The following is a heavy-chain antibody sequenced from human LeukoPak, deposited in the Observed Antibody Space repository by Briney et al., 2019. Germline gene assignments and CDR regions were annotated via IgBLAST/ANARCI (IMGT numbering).Heavy chain of an antibody. CDR3: ARLIAVTDNYFDY. Sequence: SETLSLTCTVSGGSISSASYFWGWIRQPPGKGLEWIGSVYYSGSTYYNPSLKRRVTMSVDTSKNQFSLKLSSVTAADTAVYYCARLIAVTDNYFDYWGQGTLVTVSS. V-gene: IGHV4-39*01. D-gene: IGHD6-19*01. CDR2: VYYSGST. CDR1: GGSISSASYF. J-gene: IGHJ4*02.